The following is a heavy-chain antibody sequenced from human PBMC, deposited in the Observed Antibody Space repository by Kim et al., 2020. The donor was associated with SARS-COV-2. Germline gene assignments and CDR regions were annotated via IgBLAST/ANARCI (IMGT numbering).Heavy chain of an antibody. J-gene: IGHJ3*02. CDR1: GFTFSSYG. CDR2: IWYDGSNK. Sequence: GGSLRLSCAASGFTFSSYGMHWVRQAPGKGLEWVAVIWYDGSNKYYADSVKGRFTISRDNSKNTLYLQMNSLRAEDTAVYYCARGASSGYYSGDAFDIWGQGTMGTVSS. V-gene: IGHV3-33*01. CDR3: ARGASSGYYSGDAFDI. D-gene: IGHD3-22*01.